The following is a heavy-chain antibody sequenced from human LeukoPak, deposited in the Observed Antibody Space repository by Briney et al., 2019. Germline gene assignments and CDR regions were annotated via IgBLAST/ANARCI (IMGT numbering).Heavy chain of an antibody. Sequence: GGSLRLSCAASGFTVSANYMPWVRQAPGKGLEWVSSIYSGGSKYYSDSVKGRFTISRDNSKNTLYLQMNSLRPEDTAVYYCARDFYGGRYGVDYWGQGTLVTVSS. CDR1: GFTVSANY. CDR3: ARDFYGGRYGVDY. V-gene: IGHV3-66*02. D-gene: IGHD1-26*01. CDR2: IYSGGSK. J-gene: IGHJ4*02.